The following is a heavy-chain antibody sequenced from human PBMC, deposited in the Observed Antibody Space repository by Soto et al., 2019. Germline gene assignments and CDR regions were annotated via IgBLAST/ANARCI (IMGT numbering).Heavy chain of an antibody. CDR1: GFTFNIYA. D-gene: IGHD3-9*01. V-gene: IGHV3-23*01. CDR2: IGSTGTTT. Sequence: QLLGSGGGLVQPGGSLRLSCEASGFTFNIYAMTWVRQAPGKGLEWVSNIGSTGTTTYYADSVKGRFAISRDNSKSTPYLQMNSLRAEDTAVYYCATVARYDDFDVWGQGTMVTVSS. J-gene: IGHJ3*01. CDR3: ATVARYDDFDV.